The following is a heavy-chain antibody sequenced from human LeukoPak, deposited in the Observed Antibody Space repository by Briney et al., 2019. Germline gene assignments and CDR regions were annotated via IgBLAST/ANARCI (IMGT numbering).Heavy chain of an antibody. CDR3: AKDSGMIVVRVPLSFDP. CDR2: ISGSGGST. J-gene: IGHJ5*02. CDR1: GFSFSSYA. D-gene: IGHD3-22*01. Sequence: GGSLGLSCAASGFSFSSYAMSWVRQAPGKGLEWVSAISGSGGSTYYADSVKGRFTISRDNSKNTLYLQMNSLRAEDTAVYYCAKDSGMIVVRVPLSFDPWGQGTLVTVSS. V-gene: IGHV3-23*01.